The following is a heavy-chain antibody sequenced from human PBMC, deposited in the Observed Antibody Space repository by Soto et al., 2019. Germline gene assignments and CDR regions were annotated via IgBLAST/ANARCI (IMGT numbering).Heavy chain of an antibody. V-gene: IGHV3-23*01. Sequence: GGSLRLSCAASGFTFSSYAMSWVRQAPGKGLEWVSAISGSGGSTYYADSVKGRFTISRDNSKNTLYLQMNSLRAEDTAVYYYAQGPFLARLFGRYYFDYSGHGTLFTVSS. CDR2: ISGSGGST. CDR1: GFTFSSYA. D-gene: IGHD3-3*01. J-gene: IGHJ4*01. CDR3: AQGPFLARLFGRYYFDY.